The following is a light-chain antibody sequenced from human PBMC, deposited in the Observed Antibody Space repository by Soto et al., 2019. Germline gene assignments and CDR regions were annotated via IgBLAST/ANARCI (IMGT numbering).Light chain of an antibody. CDR2: DAS. J-gene: IGKJ4*01. Sequence: AIQLTQSPSALSASVGDRFTITCRASQGISSALAWYQQKPGKAPKLLIYDASSLESGVPSRFSGSGSGTDFALTISSLQPEDFATYYCQQFNNYHLTFDGGTKVDIK. CDR3: QQFNNYHLT. CDR1: QGISSA. V-gene: IGKV1D-13*01.